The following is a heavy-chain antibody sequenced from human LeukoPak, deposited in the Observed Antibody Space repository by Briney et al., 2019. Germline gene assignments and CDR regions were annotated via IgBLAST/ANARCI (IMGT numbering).Heavy chain of an antibody. CDR1: GFTFSNYW. J-gene: IGHJ2*01. CDR2: INEDGSQK. CDR3: VPHPHYDWYFDF. Sequence: GGSLRLSCPASGFTFSNYWMNWVRQAPGKGLEWVANINEDGSQKYYVDSVKGRFTISRDNAGNSLYLQMNSLRAEDTAVYYCVPHPHYDWYFDFWGRGTLVTVSS. D-gene: IGHD5-12*01. V-gene: IGHV3-7*01.